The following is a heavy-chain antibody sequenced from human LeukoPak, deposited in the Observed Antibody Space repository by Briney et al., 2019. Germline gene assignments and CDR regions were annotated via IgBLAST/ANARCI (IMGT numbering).Heavy chain of an antibody. CDR2: IYYSGST. CDR1: GGSISSYY. J-gene: IGHJ6*02. V-gene: IGHV4-59*08. CDR3: ARQNSGARLNV. Sequence: PSETLSLTCTVSGGSISSYYWSWIRQPPGKGLGWIGYIYYSGSTNYNPSLKSRVTISVDTSKNQFSLQLSSVTAADTAVHFCARQNSGARLNVWGQGTTVTVSS. D-gene: IGHD6-25*01.